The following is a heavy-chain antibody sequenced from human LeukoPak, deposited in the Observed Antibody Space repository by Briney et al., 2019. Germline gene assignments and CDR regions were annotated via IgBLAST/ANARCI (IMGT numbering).Heavy chain of an antibody. D-gene: IGHD3-9*01. CDR2: ITTSGGET. V-gene: IGHV3-23*01. J-gene: IGHJ4*02. CDR1: GFTFSGFA. Sequence: GGSLRLSCATSGFTFSGFAMCWVRQAPGKGLEWVSAITTSGGETNYADSVKGRFTISRDNSKSTLFLQMHSLRGDDTAVYYCAKGHCDDWYYFDYWGQGALVTVSS. CDR3: AKGHCDDWYYFDY.